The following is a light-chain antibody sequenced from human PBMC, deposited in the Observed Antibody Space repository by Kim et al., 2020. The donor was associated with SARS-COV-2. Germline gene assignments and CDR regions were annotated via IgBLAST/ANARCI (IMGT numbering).Light chain of an antibody. Sequence: SASVGDRVTITWRASQSIRNYLDWYQHTPGKPPKVLIYAASTLQSGVPSRFSGSGSGTDFTLTISSLQPEDFATYYCQQSHSPPYTFGQGTKLEI. CDR2: AAS. V-gene: IGKV1-39*01. CDR1: QSIRNY. J-gene: IGKJ2*01. CDR3: QQSHSPPYT.